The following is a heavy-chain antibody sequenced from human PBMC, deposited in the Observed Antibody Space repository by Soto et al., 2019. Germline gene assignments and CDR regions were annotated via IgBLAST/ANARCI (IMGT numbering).Heavy chain of an antibody. V-gene: IGHV4-59*01. D-gene: IGHD6-13*01. J-gene: IGHJ6*02. CDR2: IYYSGST. CDR1: GGSISSYY. Sequence: PSETLSLPCTVSGGSISSYYWSWIRQPPGKGLEWIGYIYYSGSTNYNPSLKSRVTISVDTSKNQFSLKLSSVTAADTAVYYCARGAAADDYYYYGMDVWGQGTTVTVSS. CDR3: ARGAAADDYYYYGMDV.